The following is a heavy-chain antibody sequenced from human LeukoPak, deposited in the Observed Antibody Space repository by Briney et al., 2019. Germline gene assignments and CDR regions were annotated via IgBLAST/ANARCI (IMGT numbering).Heavy chain of an antibody. CDR2: INPSGGST. CDR1: GDTFTSYY. D-gene: IGHD3-9*01. Sequence: ASVKVSCKASGDTFTSYYMHWVRQAPGQGLEWMGIINPSGGSTSYAQKFQGRVTMTTDTSTSTAYMALRSLRSDDTAVYYCARAYYDILTEGDRDFDYWGQGTLVTVSS. J-gene: IGHJ4*02. V-gene: IGHV1-46*01. CDR3: ARAYYDILTEGDRDFDY.